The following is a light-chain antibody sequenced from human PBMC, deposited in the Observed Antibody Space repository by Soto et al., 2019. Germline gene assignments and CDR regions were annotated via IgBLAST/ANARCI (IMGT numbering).Light chain of an antibody. V-gene: IGLV2-8*01. CDR3: RSYAGSNNFV. Sequence: QSVLSQPPSASGSLGQSLTISCTGTSSDIGAYIHVSWYQQHTGKAPKNIISEVSRRPSGVPERFSGSKSGNTASLNVSGLQADDEGHYYCRSYAGSNNFVFGTGTKVTVL. CDR2: EVS. CDR1: SSDIGAYIH. J-gene: IGLJ1*01.